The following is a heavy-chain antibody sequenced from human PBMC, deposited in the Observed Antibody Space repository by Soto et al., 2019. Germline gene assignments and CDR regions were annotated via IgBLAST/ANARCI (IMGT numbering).Heavy chain of an antibody. CDR1: GYTFTSYG. CDR3: ARDQSSSWRLENWFDP. Sequence: ASVKVSCKASGYTFTSYGISWVRQAPGQGLEWMGWISAYNGNTNYAQKLQGRVTMTTDTSTSTAYMELRSLRSDDTAVYYCARDQSSSWRLENWFDPWGQGTLVTVPQ. V-gene: IGHV1-18*01. CDR2: ISAYNGNT. D-gene: IGHD6-13*01. J-gene: IGHJ5*02.